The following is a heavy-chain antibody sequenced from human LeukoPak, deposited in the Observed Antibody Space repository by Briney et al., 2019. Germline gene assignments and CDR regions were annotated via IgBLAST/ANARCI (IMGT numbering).Heavy chain of an antibody. D-gene: IGHD2-2*01. V-gene: IGHV3-30-3*01. CDR3: AREAYCSSTSCSSYYFDY. Sequence: GGSLRLSCAASGFTFSSYAMHWVRQAPGKGLEWVAVISYDGSNKYHADSVKGRFTISRDNSKNTLYLQMNSLRAEDTAVYYCAREAYCSSTSCSSYYFDYWGQGTLVTVSS. J-gene: IGHJ4*02. CDR2: ISYDGSNK. CDR1: GFTFSSYA.